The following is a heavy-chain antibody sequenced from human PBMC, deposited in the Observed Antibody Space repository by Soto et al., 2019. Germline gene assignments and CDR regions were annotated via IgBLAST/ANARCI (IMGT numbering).Heavy chain of an antibody. CDR2: IYYSGST. CDR1: GGSISSYY. J-gene: IGHJ6*02. CDR3: ARGKYQLMRNYYYGMDV. V-gene: IGHV4-59*01. Sequence: SETLSLTCTVSGGSISSYYWSWIRQPPGKGLEWIGYIYYSGSTNYNPSLKSRVTISVDTSKNQFSLKLSSVTAADTAVYYCARGKYQLMRNYYYGMDVCGQGTTVTVSS. D-gene: IGHD2-2*01.